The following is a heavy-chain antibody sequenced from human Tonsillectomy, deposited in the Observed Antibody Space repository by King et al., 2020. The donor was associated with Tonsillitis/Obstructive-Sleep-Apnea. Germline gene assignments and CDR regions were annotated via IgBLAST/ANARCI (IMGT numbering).Heavy chain of an antibody. V-gene: IGHV1-18*01. CDR1: GYTFTSYG. CDR3: ARVNYDSSGYYDGFDY. Sequence: QLVQSGAEVKKSGASVKVSCKASGYTFTSYGISWVRQAPGQGLEWMGWISAYNGDTNYAQKLQGRVTMTTDISTSTAYMALRSLRSDDTAVYYCARVNYDSSGYYDGFDYWGQGTLVTVSS. D-gene: IGHD3-22*01. J-gene: IGHJ4*02. CDR2: ISAYNGDT.